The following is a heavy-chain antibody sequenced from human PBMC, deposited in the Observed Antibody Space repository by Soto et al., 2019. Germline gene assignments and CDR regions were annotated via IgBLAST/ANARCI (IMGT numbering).Heavy chain of an antibody. CDR3: ARTLPNRQLFDS. CDR1: GGFI. V-gene: IGHV4-59*01. CDR2: IYNSGKY. J-gene: IGHJ4*02. Sequence: SETLSLTCTVSGGFIWGWIRQSPDKGLEWIGYIYNSGKYNYNPSLESRLTISIDTSKNQFSLRLASVTAADTAVYYCARTLPNRQLFDSWSQGTLVTVSS. D-gene: IGHD1-1*01.